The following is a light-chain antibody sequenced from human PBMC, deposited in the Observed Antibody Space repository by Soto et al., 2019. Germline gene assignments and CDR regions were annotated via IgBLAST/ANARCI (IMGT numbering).Light chain of an antibody. V-gene: IGKV1-33*01. Sequence: IEVTQSPYSLSASVGDRVTITCQASQDIKNYLNWYQQKSGKAPKLLIYDASDLETGVPSRFSGSGSGTDFTFTINSLQPEDIATYYCQQYDNLLLTFGGGTKVDIK. J-gene: IGKJ4*01. CDR3: QQYDNLLLT. CDR2: DAS. CDR1: QDIKNY.